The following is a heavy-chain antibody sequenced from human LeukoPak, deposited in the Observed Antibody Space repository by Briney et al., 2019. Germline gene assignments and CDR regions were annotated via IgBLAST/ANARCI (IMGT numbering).Heavy chain of an antibody. J-gene: IGHJ3*01. CDR2: VSFEGSNK. CDR3: ARVRRSTAIVRPDGAFAV. V-gene: IGHV3-30-3*01. CDR1: GFTLSRYG. D-gene: IGHD5-18*01. Sequence: PGRSLRLSCAASGFTLSRYGMQWVRQAGGRWLGWVAVVSFEGSNKYYAECVKGQFTISRDNSKNTPYLKMNRPSAEDTAGYYSARVRRSTAIVRPDGAFAVWGQGT.